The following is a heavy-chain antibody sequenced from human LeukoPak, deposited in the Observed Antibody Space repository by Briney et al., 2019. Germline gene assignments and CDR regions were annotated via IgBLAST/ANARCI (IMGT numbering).Heavy chain of an antibody. CDR3: ASIGRLNYYDSSGYYPVDFDY. CDR1: GYTFTGHY. J-gene: IGHJ4*02. D-gene: IGHD3-22*01. V-gene: IGHV1-2*06. CDR2: INPNSGGT. Sequence: ASVKVSCKASGYTFTGHYMHWVRQAPGQGLEWMGRINPNSGGTNYAQKFQGRVTMTRDTSISTAYMELSRLRSDDTAVYYCASIGRLNYYDSSGYYPVDFDYWGQGTLVTVSS.